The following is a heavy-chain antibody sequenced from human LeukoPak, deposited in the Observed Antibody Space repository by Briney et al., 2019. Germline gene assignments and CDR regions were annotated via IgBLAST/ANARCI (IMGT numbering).Heavy chain of an antibody. J-gene: IGHJ4*02. CDR2: ISNDGNKK. CDR3: ARDRFYSSGTFLDY. V-gene: IGHV3-30*03. CDR1: GFTFGSSG. D-gene: IGHD3-10*01. Sequence: GGSLRLSCAASGFTFGSSGMHWVRQAPGKGLGWVAVISNDGNKKYYADSVKGRFAISRDNSENRLFLQMNSLRAEDTAVYYCARDRFYSSGTFLDYWGQGTLVTVSS.